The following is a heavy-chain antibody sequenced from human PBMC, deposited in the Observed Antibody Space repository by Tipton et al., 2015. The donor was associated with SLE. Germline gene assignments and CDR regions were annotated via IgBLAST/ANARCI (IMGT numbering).Heavy chain of an antibody. CDR2: INHSGST. J-gene: IGHJ4*02. Sequence: TLSLTCAVYGGSFSGYYWSWIRQPPGKGLEWIGEINHSGSTNYNPSLKSRVTISVDTSKNQFSLKLSSVTAADTAVYYCARGPYDDFWSGPFDYWGQRTLVTVSS. CDR1: GGSFSGYY. D-gene: IGHD3-3*01. CDR3: ARGPYDDFWSGPFDY. V-gene: IGHV4-34*01.